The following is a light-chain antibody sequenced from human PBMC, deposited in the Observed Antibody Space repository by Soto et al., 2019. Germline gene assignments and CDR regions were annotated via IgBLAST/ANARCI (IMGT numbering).Light chain of an antibody. Sequence: QLVLTQPPSASGTPGQRVTISCSGSSSNIGSNTVNWYQQLPGTAPTLLIYYNNQRPSGVPDRFSGSKSGTSASLAISGLQSEDEAHYYCAAWDDSLYGWVFGGGTKVTVL. V-gene: IGLV1-44*01. CDR3: AAWDDSLYGWV. J-gene: IGLJ3*02. CDR2: YNN. CDR1: SSNIGSNT.